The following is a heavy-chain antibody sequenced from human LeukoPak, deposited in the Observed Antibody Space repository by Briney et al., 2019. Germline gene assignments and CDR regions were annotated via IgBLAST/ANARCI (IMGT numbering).Heavy chain of an antibody. D-gene: IGHD1-26*01. CDR2: MNPNSGNT. CDR1: GYTFTSYD. Sequence: ASVKVSCKASGYTFTSYDINWVRQATGQGLEWMGWMNPNSGNTDYAQKFQGRVTMTRNTSISTAYMELSSLRSEDTAVYYCARGIRRVGATSSYYFDYWGQGTLVTVSS. V-gene: IGHV1-8*01. CDR3: ARGIRRVGATSSYYFDY. J-gene: IGHJ4*02.